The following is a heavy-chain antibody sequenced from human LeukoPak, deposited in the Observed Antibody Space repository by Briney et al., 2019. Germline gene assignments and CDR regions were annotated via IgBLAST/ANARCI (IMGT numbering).Heavy chain of an antibody. CDR2: ISSSSSFM. J-gene: IGHJ4*02. D-gene: IGHD2-2*01. V-gene: IGHV3-21*01. Sequence: GGSLRLSCAASGFTFSRYSMNWVRQAPGKGLEWVSSISSSSSFMYYADSVKGRFTISRDNAKNSLYLQMNSLRAEDTAVYYCARDPPLGYCSSSSCPHLDYWGQGTLVTVSS. CDR1: GFTFSRYS. CDR3: ARDPPLGYCSSSSCPHLDY.